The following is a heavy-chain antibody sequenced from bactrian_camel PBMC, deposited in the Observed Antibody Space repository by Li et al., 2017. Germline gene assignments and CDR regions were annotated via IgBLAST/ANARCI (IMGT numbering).Heavy chain of an antibody. J-gene: IGHJ4*01. CDR3: AVRRFFVDRARWNRDQYAY. CDR1: GSIVSTMC. D-gene: IGHD1*01. CDR2: IDTGDGST. Sequence: QVQLVESGGGSVQAGRSLRLSCASSGSIVSTMCMGWFRQAPGKEREGVAAIDTGDGSTYYLNSVKGRFTISQDNAKNTVYLQMNSLKPEDTAMYLCAVRRFFVDRARWNRDQYAYWGQGTQVTVS. V-gene: IGHV3S54*01.